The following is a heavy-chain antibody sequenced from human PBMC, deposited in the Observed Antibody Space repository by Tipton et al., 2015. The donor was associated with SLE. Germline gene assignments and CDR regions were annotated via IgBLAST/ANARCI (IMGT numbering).Heavy chain of an antibody. CDR3: ARDLGSMIRQGAFHI. J-gene: IGHJ3*02. CDR2: IDYSGTT. D-gene: IGHD3-16*01. CDR1: GASISPGGYS. V-gene: IGHV4-31*03. Sequence: TLSLTCSVSGASISPGGYSWSWLRQHPGKGLEWIGYIDYSGTTYYNPSLKSRLTMSVDTSKNQFSLNLSSVTAADAAMYYCARDLGSMIRQGAFHIWGQGTMVTVSS.